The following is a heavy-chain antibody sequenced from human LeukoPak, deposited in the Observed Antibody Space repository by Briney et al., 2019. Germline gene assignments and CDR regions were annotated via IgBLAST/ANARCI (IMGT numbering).Heavy chain of an antibody. CDR1: GYTFTSYG. Sequence: ASVKVSCKASGYTFTSYGIGWVRQAPGQGLEWMGWISAYNGNTNYAQELQGRVTMTTDTSTSTAYMELRSLRSDDTAVYYCARGLSSTSLETPGYYYYMDVWGKGTTVTVSS. D-gene: IGHD2-2*01. CDR3: ARGLSSTSLETPGYYYYMDV. J-gene: IGHJ6*03. V-gene: IGHV1-18*01. CDR2: ISAYNGNT.